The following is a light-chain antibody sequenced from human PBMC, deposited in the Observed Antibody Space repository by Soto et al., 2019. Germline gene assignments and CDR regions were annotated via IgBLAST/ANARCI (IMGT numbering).Light chain of an antibody. V-gene: IGKV3-20*01. CDR2: GAS. CDR1: QSVSSNS. CDR3: QQYNSFSWT. Sequence: VLTHAPATLSLSPGERATLSCRASQSVSSNSLAWFQLKPGQAPRLLIYGASSRATGIPDRFSGSGSGTDFTLTISGLQPDDFATYYCQQYNSFSWTFGQGTKVDIK. J-gene: IGKJ1*01.